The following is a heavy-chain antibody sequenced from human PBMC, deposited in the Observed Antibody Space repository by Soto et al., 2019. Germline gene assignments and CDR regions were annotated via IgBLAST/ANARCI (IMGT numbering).Heavy chain of an antibody. CDR3: ASGLYCSGGSCYPFDY. Sequence: GGSLRLSCAASGFTVSSNYMSWVRQAPGKGLEWVSVIYSGGSTYYADSVKGRFTISRDNSKNTLYLQMNSLRAEDTAVYYCASGLYCSGGSCYPFDYWGQGTLVTVSS. D-gene: IGHD2-15*01. J-gene: IGHJ4*02. V-gene: IGHV3-66*01. CDR2: IYSGGST. CDR1: GFTVSSNY.